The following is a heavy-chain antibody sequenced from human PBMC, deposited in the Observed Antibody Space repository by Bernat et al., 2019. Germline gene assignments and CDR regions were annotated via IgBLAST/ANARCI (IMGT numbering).Heavy chain of an antibody. D-gene: IGHD5-12*01. CDR3: ARERVGYSGYDAPYYYYYMDV. CDR1: GFTFSDYY. CDR2: ISSSSSYT. J-gene: IGHJ6*03. Sequence: QVQLVESGGGLVKPGGSLRLSCAASGFTFSDYYMSWIRQAPGKGLEWVSYISSSSSYTNYADSVKCRFTISRDNAKNSLYLQMNSLRAEDTAVYYCARERVGYSGYDAPYYYYYMDVWGKGTTVTVSS. V-gene: IGHV3-11*05.